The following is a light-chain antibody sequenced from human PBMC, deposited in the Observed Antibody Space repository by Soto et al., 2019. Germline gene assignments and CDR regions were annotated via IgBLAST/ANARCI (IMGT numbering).Light chain of an antibody. Sequence: EIHMTQSTSTLSASVGNRLTINCRASQSISSWLAWYQQRPGKAPKLLIFDASSLESGVPSRFSGSGSGTEVTLTISSLQTDDFATYYCQQYNSYSKTFGQGTKVDIK. CDR1: QSISSW. J-gene: IGKJ1*01. CDR3: QQYNSYSKT. CDR2: DAS. V-gene: IGKV1-5*01.